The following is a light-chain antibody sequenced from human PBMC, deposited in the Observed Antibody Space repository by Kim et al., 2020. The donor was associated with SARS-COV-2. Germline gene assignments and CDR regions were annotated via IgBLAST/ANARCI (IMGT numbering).Light chain of an antibody. CDR1: SSNIGAGND. J-gene: IGLJ3*02. Sequence: GQRVTISCTGGSSNIGAGNDVHWYQQFPGAAPKLLIYGNNIRPSGVPDRFSGSKSGTSASLAITGLQADDEADYYCQSSDTSLRGSFGGGTQLTVL. CDR2: GNN. V-gene: IGLV1-40*01. CDR3: QSSDTSLRGS.